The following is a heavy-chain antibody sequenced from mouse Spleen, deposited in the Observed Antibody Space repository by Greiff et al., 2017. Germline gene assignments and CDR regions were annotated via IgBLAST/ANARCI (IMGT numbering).Heavy chain of an antibody. CDR2: IDPENGDT. Sequence: VQLQQSGAELVRPGASVKLSCTASGFNIKDDYMHWVKQRPEQGLEWIGWIDPENGDTEYASKFQGKATITADTSSNTAYLQLSSLTSEDTAVYYCATPYGSSYVSFDYWGQGTTLTVSS. V-gene: IGHV14-4*01. J-gene: IGHJ2*01. CDR3: ATPYGSSYVSFDY. CDR1: GFNIKDDY. D-gene: IGHD1-1*01.